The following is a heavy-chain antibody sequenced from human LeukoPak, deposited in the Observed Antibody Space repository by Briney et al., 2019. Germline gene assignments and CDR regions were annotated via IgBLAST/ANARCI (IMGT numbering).Heavy chain of an antibody. V-gene: IGHV5-51*01. CDR1: GYSFTSYW. J-gene: IGHJ4*02. Sequence: GESLKISCKGSGYSFTSYWIGWVRQMPGKGLEWIGIMYPGDSDNKYSPSFRGRVTISVDKSTSTAYLQWSSLKASDSAMYYCVTSENYYDSSGSLWGQGTPVTVSS. CDR3: VTSENYYDSSGSL. D-gene: IGHD3-22*01. CDR2: MYPGDSDN.